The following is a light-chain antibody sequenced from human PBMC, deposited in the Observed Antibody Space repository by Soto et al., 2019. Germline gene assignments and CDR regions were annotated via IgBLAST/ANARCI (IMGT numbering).Light chain of an antibody. CDR3: AAWDDTLNGWV. CDR2: SNN. J-gene: IGLJ3*02. Sequence: QSALTQPPSASGTPGQGVTISCSGSTSTIGSNFVIWYQQLPGTAPKLLIYSNNKRPSGVPDRFSGSKSGTSASLAISGLQSEDEADYYCAAWDDTLNGWVFGGGTKVTVL. CDR1: TSTIGSNF. V-gene: IGLV1-44*01.